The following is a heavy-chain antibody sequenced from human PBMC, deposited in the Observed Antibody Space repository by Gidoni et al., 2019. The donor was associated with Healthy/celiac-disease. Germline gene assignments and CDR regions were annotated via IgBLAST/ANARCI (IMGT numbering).Heavy chain of an antibody. D-gene: IGHD1-26*01. CDR1: GYTFTSYY. CDR3: ARWVVGATTSAFDI. Sequence: QMQLVQSGAEVKKLGASVKVPCKASGYTFTSYYMHWVRQAPGQGLEWMGIINPRGGSTSYAQKFQGRVTMTMDTSTSTVYMELSSLSSEDTAVYYCARWVVGATTSAFDIWGQGTMVTVSS. J-gene: IGHJ3*02. CDR2: INPRGGST. V-gene: IGHV1-46*01.